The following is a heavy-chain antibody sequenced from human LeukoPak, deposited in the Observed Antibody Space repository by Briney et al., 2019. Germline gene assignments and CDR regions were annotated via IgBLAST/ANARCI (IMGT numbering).Heavy chain of an antibody. Sequence: SETLSLTCAVYGGSFSGYYWSWIRQPPGKGLEWLGEINHSGSTNYDQSLKSRVTISVDTSKNQFSLKLSAVTDADTAVYYCARARGHYDYVWGSYRCYYFDYWGQGTLVTVSS. V-gene: IGHV4-34*01. CDR1: GGSFSGYY. J-gene: IGHJ4*02. D-gene: IGHD3-16*02. CDR3: ARARGHYDYVWGSYRCYYFDY. CDR2: INHSGST.